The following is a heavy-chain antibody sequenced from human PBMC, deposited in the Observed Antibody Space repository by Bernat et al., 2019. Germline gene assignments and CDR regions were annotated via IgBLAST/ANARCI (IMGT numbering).Heavy chain of an antibody. Sequence: EVQLVESGGGLVPPGGSLKLSCAASGFTFSGSAMHWVRQASGTGLEWVGRIRSKANSYATAYAASVKGRFTISRDDSKNTAYLQMNSLKTEDTAVYYCTSATPDLDYWGLGTLVTGS. CDR1: GFTFSGSA. CDR3: TSATPDLDY. CDR2: IRSKANSYAT. D-gene: IGHD5-12*01. V-gene: IGHV3-73*02. J-gene: IGHJ4*02.